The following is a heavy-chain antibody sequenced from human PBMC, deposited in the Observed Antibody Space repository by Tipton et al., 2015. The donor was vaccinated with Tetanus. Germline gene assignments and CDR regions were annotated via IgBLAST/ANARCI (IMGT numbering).Heavy chain of an antibody. D-gene: IGHD1-26*01. Sequence: SLRLSCAGSGFLISSYAMNWVRQVPGEGLEWVSRINSGGSARSYADSVKGRFTISRDNDKNTLYLQMNSLRPEDTAVYYCVREDILLNIYAAFDLWGQGTLVTVSS. V-gene: IGHV3-74*01. CDR1: GFLISSYA. CDR2: INSGGSAR. CDR3: VREDILLNIYAAFDL. J-gene: IGHJ4*02.